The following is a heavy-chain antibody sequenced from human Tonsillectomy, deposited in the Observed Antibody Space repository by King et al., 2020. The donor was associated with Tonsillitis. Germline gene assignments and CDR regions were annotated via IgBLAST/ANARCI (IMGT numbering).Heavy chain of an antibody. CDR3: AKDKGAEYYDSGRGAFDI. CDR1: GFRFNNYD. J-gene: IGHJ3*02. Sequence: VQLVESGGGLVKPGGSLRLSCATSGFRFNNYDMNWVRQAPGKGLEWVSFIRSSSNYIYSADSVKGRFTVSRDNAKNSLFLQMNSLRAEDTAVYYCAKDKGAEYYDSGRGAFDIWGQGTMVTVSS. CDR2: IRSSSNYI. V-gene: IGHV3-21*01. D-gene: IGHD3-22*01.